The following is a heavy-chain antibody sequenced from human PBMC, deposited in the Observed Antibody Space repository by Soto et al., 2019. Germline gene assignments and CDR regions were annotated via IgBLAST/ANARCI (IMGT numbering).Heavy chain of an antibody. CDR3: AKDAMIDALDYYGMDV. J-gene: IGHJ6*02. CDR2: ISYDGSNK. D-gene: IGHD3-22*01. Sequence: GGSLRLSCAASGFTFSSYGMHWVRQAPGKGLEWVAVISYDGSNKYYADSVKGRFTISRDNSKNTLYLQMNSLRAEDTAVYYCAKDAMIDALDYYGMDVWGQGTTVTVSS. V-gene: IGHV3-30*18. CDR1: GFTFSSYG.